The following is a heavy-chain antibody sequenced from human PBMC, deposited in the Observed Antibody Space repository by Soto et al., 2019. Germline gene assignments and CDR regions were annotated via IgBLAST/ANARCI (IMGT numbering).Heavy chain of an antibody. V-gene: IGHV4-30-4*01. CDR2: TSYSGTT. J-gene: IGHJ4*02. CDR1: GGSMCSGIYY. D-gene: IGHD4-17*01. CDR3: ATMGTPVTGLSYLDH. Sequence: PSETLSLTCTVSGGSMCSGIYYWSWIRQPPGKGLECIGFTSYSGTTYYNTSLWSRVSMSVDTSKNQFSLHVNSVTAADTAVYYCATMGTPVTGLSYLDHWGQGTLVTVSS.